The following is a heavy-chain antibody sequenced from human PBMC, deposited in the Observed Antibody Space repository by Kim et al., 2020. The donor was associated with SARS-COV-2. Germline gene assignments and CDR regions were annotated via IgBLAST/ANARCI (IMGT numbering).Heavy chain of an antibody. Sequence: YNDYAVSVKSRITINPDTSKNQFSLQLNSVTPEDTAVYYCARDEAVACDIWGQGTMVTVSS. J-gene: IGHJ3*02. D-gene: IGHD6-19*01. V-gene: IGHV6-1*01. CDR2: YN. CDR3: ARDEAVACDI.